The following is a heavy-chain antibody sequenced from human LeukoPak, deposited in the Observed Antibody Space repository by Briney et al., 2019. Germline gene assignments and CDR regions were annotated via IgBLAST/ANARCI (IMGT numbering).Heavy chain of an antibody. Sequence: SETLSLTCTVSGGSITSSSYYWGWIRQPPGKGLEWIGSTYYSGSTYYNPFLKSRVTISVDTSKNQFSLKLSSVTAADTAVYYCARDAAAAGTAYYYGMDVWGQGTTVTVSS. D-gene: IGHD6-13*01. CDR2: TYYSGST. CDR3: ARDAAAAGTAYYYGMDV. V-gene: IGHV4-39*07. J-gene: IGHJ6*02. CDR1: GGSITSSSYY.